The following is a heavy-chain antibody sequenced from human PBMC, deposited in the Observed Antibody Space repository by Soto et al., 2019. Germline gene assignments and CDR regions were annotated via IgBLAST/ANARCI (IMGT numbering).Heavy chain of an antibody. CDR3: AKDGYYDSSGPKGRAFDI. V-gene: IGHV3-23*01. Sequence: PGGSLRLSCAASGFTFSSYAMSWVRQAPGKGLEWVSAISGSGGSTYYADSVKGRFTISRDNSKNTLYLQMNSLRAEDTAVYYCAKDGYYDSSGPKGRAFDIWGQGTMVTVS. D-gene: IGHD3-22*01. CDR1: GFTFSSYA. CDR2: ISGSGGST. J-gene: IGHJ3*02.